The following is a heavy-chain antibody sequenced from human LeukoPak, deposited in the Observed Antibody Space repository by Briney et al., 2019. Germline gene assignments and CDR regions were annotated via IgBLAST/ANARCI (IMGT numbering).Heavy chain of an antibody. CDR2: ISSSSSTI. Sequence: PGGSLRLSCAASGFTFSSYSMNWVRQAPGKGLEWVSYISSSSSTIYYADSVKGRFTISRDNAKNSLYLQMNSLRAEDTAVYYCARDPGGGDYVRGPYYYYYGMDVWGQGTTVTVSS. D-gene: IGHD4-17*01. V-gene: IGHV3-48*01. CDR3: ARDPGGGDYVRGPYYYYYGMDV. J-gene: IGHJ6*02. CDR1: GFTFSSYS.